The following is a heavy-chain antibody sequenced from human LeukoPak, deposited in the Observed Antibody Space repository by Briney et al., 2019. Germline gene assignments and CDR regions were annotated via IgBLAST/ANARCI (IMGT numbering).Heavy chain of an antibody. CDR1: GFTFSSYA. J-gene: IGHJ4*02. CDR2: ISGSGGIT. V-gene: IGHV3-23*01. CDR3: AKAFDYCTSPSCADFDY. D-gene: IGHD2-2*01. Sequence: GGSLRLSCAASGFTFSSYAMSWVRQAPGKGLEWVSGISGSGGITYYADSVKGRFTISRDNSKNTLYLQMNSLRAEDTAVYYCAKAFDYCTSPSCADFDYWGQGTLVTVSS.